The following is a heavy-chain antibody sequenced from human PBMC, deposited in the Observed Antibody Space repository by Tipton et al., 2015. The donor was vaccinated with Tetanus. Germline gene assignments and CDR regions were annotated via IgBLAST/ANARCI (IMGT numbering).Heavy chain of an antibody. Sequence: SLRLSCAASGFTFSSYSMNWVRQAPGKGLEWVSYISSSSSTIYYADSVKGRFTISRDNAKNSLYLQMNSLRDEDTAVYYCARDPFCGLVQESDYWGQGTLVTVAS. D-gene: IGHD6-19*01. CDR3: ARDPFCGLVQESDY. CDR1: GFTFSSYS. V-gene: IGHV3-48*02. J-gene: IGHJ4*02. CDR2: ISSSSSTI.